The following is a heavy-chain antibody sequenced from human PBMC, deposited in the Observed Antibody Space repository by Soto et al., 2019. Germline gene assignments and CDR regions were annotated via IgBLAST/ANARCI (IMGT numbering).Heavy chain of an antibody. D-gene: IGHD5-18*01. Sequence: QVTLKESGPTLVNPTQSLTLTCTFSGFSLSSNGVGVGWIRQPPGKTLEWLALIYWDDDKRYNPSLNRQLTITKDTSKNQVVLTMTNMDPVDSATYYCAHCRGYNYAFYFHYWGPGTLVTVSS. V-gene: IGHV2-5*02. J-gene: IGHJ4*02. CDR1: GFSLSSNGVG. CDR2: IYWDDDK. CDR3: AHCRGYNYAFYFHY.